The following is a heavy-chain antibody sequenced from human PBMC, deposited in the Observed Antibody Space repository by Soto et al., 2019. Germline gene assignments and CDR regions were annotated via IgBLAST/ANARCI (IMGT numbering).Heavy chain of an antibody. D-gene: IGHD3-22*01. Sequence: QVQLSQFGAEVKKPGASVKVSCKASGYSFTNLHIHWVRQAPGQGLEWMGMIDPSGGITRDAQRLLGRITMTRDASTSTVYMELRSLTSEDTAVYYCARDLIGHDNYETIGYYFDHWGQGTLVTVSS. CDR1: GYSFTNLH. J-gene: IGHJ4*02. V-gene: IGHV1-46*01. CDR3: ARDLIGHDNYETIGYYFDH. CDR2: IDPSGGIT.